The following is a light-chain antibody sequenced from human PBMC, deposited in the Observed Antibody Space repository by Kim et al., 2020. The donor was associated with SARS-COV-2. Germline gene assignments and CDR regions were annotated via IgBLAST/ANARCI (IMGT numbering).Light chain of an antibody. J-gene: IGLJ1*01. CDR1: ISDVGVYNS. CDR3: RSYTSSSHYV. CDR2: DVS. Sequence: GQSITIYCTGTISDVGVYNSVSLYQQQPGNAPKLMIYDVSDPPSGVSNRFSGSTSGNTASLTISGLQAEDEADYYCRSYTSSSHYVFGTGTKVTVL. V-gene: IGLV2-14*03.